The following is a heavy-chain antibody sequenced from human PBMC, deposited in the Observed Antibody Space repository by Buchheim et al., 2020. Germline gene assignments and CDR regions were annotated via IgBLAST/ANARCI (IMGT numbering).Heavy chain of an antibody. CDR2: INHSGST. CDR1: GGSFSGYY. Sequence: QVQLQQWGAGLLKPSETLSLTCAVYGGSFSGYYWSWIRQPPGKGLEWIGEINHSGSTNYNPSLKSRVTISVDTSKNQFSLKLSSVTAADTAVYYCARSKKQFTTVTRWVQQSGWFDPWGQGTL. D-gene: IGHD4-11*01. J-gene: IGHJ5*02. CDR3: ARSKKQFTTVTRWVQQSGWFDP. V-gene: IGHV4-34*01.